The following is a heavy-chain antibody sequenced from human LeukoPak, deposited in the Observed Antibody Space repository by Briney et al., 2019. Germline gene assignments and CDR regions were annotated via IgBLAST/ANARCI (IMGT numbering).Heavy chain of an antibody. CDR2: IYYSGST. CDR3: ARHRNEYDYGDYQVIDY. J-gene: IGHJ4*02. D-gene: IGHD4-17*01. CDR1: GGSISSSSYY. V-gene: IGHV4-39*01. Sequence: PSETLSLTCTVSGGSISSSSYYWGWIRQPPGKGLEWIWSIYYSGSTYYNPSLKSRVTISVDTSKNQFSLKLSSVTAADMAVYYCARHRNEYDYGDYQVIDYWGQGTLVTVSS.